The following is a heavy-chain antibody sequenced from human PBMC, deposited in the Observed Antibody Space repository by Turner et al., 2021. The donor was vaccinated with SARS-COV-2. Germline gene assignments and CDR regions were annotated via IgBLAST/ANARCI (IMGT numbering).Heavy chain of an antibody. CDR2: IYYSGSS. D-gene: IGHD4-17*01. J-gene: IGHJ2*01. Sequence: QILLQASGPGLVKPSETLSLTCTVSGGSISSYYWIWIRQPPEKGLEWIGYIYYSGSSNYNPSLKSRVTISVDTAKNQFSLKLSSVTAADTAVYYCERTPLHDYGGTWYFDLWGRGTLVTVSS. CDR1: GGSISSYY. V-gene: IGHV4-59*01. CDR3: ERTPLHDYGGTWYFDL.